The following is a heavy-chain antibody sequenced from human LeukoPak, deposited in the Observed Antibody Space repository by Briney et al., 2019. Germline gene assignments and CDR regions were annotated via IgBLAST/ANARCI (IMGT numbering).Heavy chain of an antibody. CDR2: MNPNSGNT. CDR1: GYTFTSYD. CDR3: ARGMIRGVIGGGAFDI. V-gene: IGHV1-8*01. Sequence: ASVKVSCKASGYTFTSYDINWVRQATGQGPEWMGWMNPNSGNTGYAQKFQGRVTMTRNTSISTAYMELSSLRSEDTAVYYCARGMIRGVIGGGAFDIWGQGTMVTVSS. J-gene: IGHJ3*02. D-gene: IGHD3-10*01.